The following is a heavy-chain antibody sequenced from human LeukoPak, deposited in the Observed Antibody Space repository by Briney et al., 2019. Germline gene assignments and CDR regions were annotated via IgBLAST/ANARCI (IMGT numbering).Heavy chain of an antibody. CDR3: AKEGSNGDFDY. J-gene: IGHJ4*02. Sequence: PGRSLRLSCAASGFTFSSYGMHWVRQAPGKGLEWVTVISYDGSNKYYGDFVKGRFTISRDNSKNTLYLKMNSLRAEDTAVYYCAKEGSNGDFDYWGQGTLVAVSS. V-gene: IGHV3-30*18. D-gene: IGHD1-26*01. CDR1: GFTFSSYG. CDR2: ISYDGSNK.